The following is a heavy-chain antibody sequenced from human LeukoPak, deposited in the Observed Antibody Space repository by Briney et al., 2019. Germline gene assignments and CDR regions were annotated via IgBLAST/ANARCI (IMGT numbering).Heavy chain of an antibody. CDR1: GFTFSSYW. CDR3: AKHRGVHPPYYMDV. CDR2: INTDGSST. J-gene: IGHJ6*03. D-gene: IGHD3-10*01. Sequence: GGSLRLSCAASGFTFSSYWMHRVRQAPGKGLVWVSRINTDGSSTSYADSVRGRFTISRDNSNNTLYLKMNILRAEDTAIYYCAKHRGVHPPYYMDVWGKGTTVTVSS. V-gene: IGHV3-74*01.